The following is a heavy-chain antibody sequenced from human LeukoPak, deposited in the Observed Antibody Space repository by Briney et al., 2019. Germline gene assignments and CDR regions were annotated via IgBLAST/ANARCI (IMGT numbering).Heavy chain of an antibody. D-gene: IGHD1-26*01. CDR3: AKGRGIVGATNDYYYMDV. V-gene: IGHV3-30*02. CDR2: IRYDGSNI. J-gene: IGHJ6*03. Sequence: GGSLRLSCAASEFIFSNYGMHWVRQAPGKGLEWAAFIRYDGSNIYYADSVKGRFTISRDNSKNTLYLQMNSLRAEDTAVYYCAKGRGIVGATNDYYYMDVWGKGTTVTVSS. CDR1: EFIFSNYG.